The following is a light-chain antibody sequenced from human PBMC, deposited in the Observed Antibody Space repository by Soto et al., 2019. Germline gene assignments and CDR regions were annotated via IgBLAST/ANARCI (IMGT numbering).Light chain of an antibody. V-gene: IGKV1-5*03. CDR2: SAS. CDR1: QSVSAW. CDR3: QQYESYPLT. J-gene: IGKJ4*01. Sequence: DIQMTQSPSTLSASVGDRVTITCRASQSVSAWLAWYQQKPGKAPELLIYSASTVETGVPSRFSGSGSETEFTLTISSLLPDDFATYYCQQYESYPLTFGGGTRIEIK.